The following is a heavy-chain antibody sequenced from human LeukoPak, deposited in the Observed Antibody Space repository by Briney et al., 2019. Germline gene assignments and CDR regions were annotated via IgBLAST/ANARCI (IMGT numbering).Heavy chain of an antibody. CDR3: ARVYSGTYYWDLVF. J-gene: IGHJ4*02. V-gene: IGHV3-74*01. D-gene: IGHD1-26*01. Sequence: GGSLRLSCAASGFTFSDYWMHWVRQAPGKGLVWVSRINSDGSSTTYADSVKGRFTISRDNAKNTLYLQMNSLRAEDTALYYCARVYSGTYYWDLVFWGQGTLVSVSS. CDR1: GFTFSDYW. CDR2: INSDGSST.